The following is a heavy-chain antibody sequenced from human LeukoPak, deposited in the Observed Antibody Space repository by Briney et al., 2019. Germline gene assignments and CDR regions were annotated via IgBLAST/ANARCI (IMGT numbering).Heavy chain of an antibody. Sequence: PGGSLRLSCAASGFTFSSYAMNWVRQAPGEGLEWIARIRNKARRYTTEYAASVDGRFTISRDDSENSLYLQMDSLKTEDTAVYYCARSPLGIAPFDSWGQGTLVAVSS. CDR3: ARSPLGIAPFDS. CDR2: IRNKARRYTT. J-gene: IGHJ4*02. CDR1: GFTFSSYA. V-gene: IGHV3-72*01. D-gene: IGHD7-27*01.